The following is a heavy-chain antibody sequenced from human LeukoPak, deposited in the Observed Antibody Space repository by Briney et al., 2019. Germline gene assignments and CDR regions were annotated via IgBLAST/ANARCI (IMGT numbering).Heavy chain of an antibody. V-gene: IGHV4-59*13. D-gene: IGHD2-21*02. CDR1: GGPLTISY. CDR2: IYYTGIT. J-gene: IGHJ1*01. CDR3: VRGERCGGDCSSRQQ. Sequence: PSETLSLTXTVSGGPLTISYWSWIRQPPGRGLEWIGYIYYTGITNYHPSLAGRVTMSLDMSKKLISLNLDSVTAADTAVYYCVRGERCGGDCSSRQQWGQGTLVTVSS.